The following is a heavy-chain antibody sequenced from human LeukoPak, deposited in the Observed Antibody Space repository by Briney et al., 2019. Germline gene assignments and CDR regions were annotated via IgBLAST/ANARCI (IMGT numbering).Heavy chain of an antibody. CDR1: GGSFSEYY. J-gene: IGHJ5*02. CDR3: ARHGYSSGSLAWFDP. D-gene: IGHD6-19*01. Sequence: PSETLSLTCAVYGGSFSEYYWSWIRQPPGKGLEWIGYIYYSGSTNYNPSLKSRVTISVDTSKNQFSLKLSSVTAADTAVYYCARHGYSSGSLAWFDPWGQGTQVTVSS. CDR2: IYYSGST. V-gene: IGHV4-59*01.